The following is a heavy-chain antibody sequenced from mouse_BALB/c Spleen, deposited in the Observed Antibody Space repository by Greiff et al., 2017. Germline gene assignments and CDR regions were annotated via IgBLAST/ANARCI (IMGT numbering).Heavy chain of an antibody. J-gene: IGHJ1*01. CDR3: ATFITTVVALYWYFDV. CDR2: ISYSGST. V-gene: IGHV3-2*02. CDR1: GYSITSDYA. Sequence: EVKLMESGPGLVKPSQSLSLTCTVTGYSITSDYAWNWIRQFPGNKLEWMGYISYSGSTSYNPSLNSRISITRDTSKNQFFLQLNSVTTEDTATYYCATFITTVVALYWYFDVWGAGTTVTVSS. D-gene: IGHD1-1*01.